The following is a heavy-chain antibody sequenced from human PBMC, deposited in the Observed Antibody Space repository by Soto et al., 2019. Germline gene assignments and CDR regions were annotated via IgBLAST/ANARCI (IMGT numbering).Heavy chain of an antibody. CDR1: GFTFSSYD. V-gene: IGHV3-13*01. Sequence: SGFTFSSYDMHWVRQATGKGLEWVSAIGTAGDTYYPGSVKGRFTISRENAKNSLYLQMNSLRAGDTAVYYCARGPRIVGATRRRYYYGMDVWGQGTTVTVSS. CDR3: ARGPRIVGATRRRYYYGMDV. D-gene: IGHD1-26*01. CDR2: IGTAGDT. J-gene: IGHJ6*02.